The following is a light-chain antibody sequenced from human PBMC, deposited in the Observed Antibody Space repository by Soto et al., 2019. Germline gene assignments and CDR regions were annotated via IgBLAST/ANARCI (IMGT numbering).Light chain of an antibody. V-gene: IGKV4-1*01. CDR3: HQYYTVPLT. CDR2: WAS. CDR1: QSVLYSPTNKNY. J-gene: IGKJ4*01. Sequence: DIVMTQSPDSLAVSLGERATINCKSSQSVLYSPTNKNYLAWYQHKPGQPPKVLISWASTRESGVPDRFSASGSGTDFPLTISSRQVEDVAVYYCHQYYTVPLTFGGGTKVEIK.